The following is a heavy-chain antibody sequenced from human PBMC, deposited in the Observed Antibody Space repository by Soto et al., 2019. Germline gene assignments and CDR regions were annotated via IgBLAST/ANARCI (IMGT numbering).Heavy chain of an antibody. CDR2: ISAYNGNT. CDR3: ARDWSVYDFWICYLNPYYYYGMDV. V-gene: IGHV1-18*04. Sequence: SVKVSCKASGYTFTSYGISWVRQAPGQGLEWMGWISAYNGNTNYAQKLQGRVTMTTDTSASTAYMELRSLRSDDTAVYYCARDWSVYDFWICYLNPYYYYGMDVCGQGTTVIVSS. J-gene: IGHJ6*02. D-gene: IGHD3-3*01. CDR1: GYTFTSYG.